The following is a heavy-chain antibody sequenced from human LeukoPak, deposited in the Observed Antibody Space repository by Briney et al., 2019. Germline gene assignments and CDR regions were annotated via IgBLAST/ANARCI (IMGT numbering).Heavy chain of an antibody. V-gene: IGHV4-59*01. CDR3: ARGRGDSKGTSFDF. CDR1: GGSMNNYY. J-gene: IGHJ4*02. Sequence: SETLSLTCTVSGGSMNNYYWRWIRQSPGKGLEWIGYIYQTGSATYKRSLKSRVTLSLDTSQNQFFLKISHFTAADTAVYYCARGRGDSKGTSFDFWGQGALVTVSS. CDR2: IYQTGSA. D-gene: IGHD3-22*01.